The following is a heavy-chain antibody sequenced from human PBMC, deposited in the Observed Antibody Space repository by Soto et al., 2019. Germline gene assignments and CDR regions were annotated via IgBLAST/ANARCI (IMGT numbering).Heavy chain of an antibody. J-gene: IGHJ6*02. V-gene: IGHV2-5*02. CDR3: ALCPPQYYYAIDV. CDR2: IYFDEDK. Sequence: QISLKESGPALVKPTQTLTLTCTVSGFSISSSGMGVGWVRQPAGKALEWLALIYFDEDKRYSPSLQSRLTITKDTTKNQVVLTMTNMDPGDTATYYCALCPPQYYYAIDVWCQGTTVTVSS. CDR1: GFSISSSGMG.